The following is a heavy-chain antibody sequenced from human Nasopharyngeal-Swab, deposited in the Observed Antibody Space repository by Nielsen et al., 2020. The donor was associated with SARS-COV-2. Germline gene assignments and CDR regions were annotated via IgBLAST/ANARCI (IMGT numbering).Heavy chain of an antibody. CDR3: ARGREEKKDIVVVVAATYYYYYGMDV. V-gene: IGHV1-69*13. J-gene: IGHJ6*02. D-gene: IGHD2-15*01. CDR2: IIPIFGTA. Sequence: SVKVSCKASGGTFSSYAISWVRHAPGQGLEWMGGIIPIFGTANYAQKFQGRVTITADESTSTAYMELSSLRSEDTAVYYCARGREEKKDIVVVVAATYYYYYGMDVWGQGTTVTVSS. CDR1: GGTFSSYA.